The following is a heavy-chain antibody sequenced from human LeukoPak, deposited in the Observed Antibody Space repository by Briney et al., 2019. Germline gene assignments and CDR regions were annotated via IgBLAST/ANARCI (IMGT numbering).Heavy chain of an antibody. J-gene: IGHJ3*02. CDR3: ARSNSGFGVLDGAFDI. V-gene: IGHV1-69*02. Sequence: SVKVSCKASGGTFSSYTISWVRQTPGQGLEWMGRIIPILGIANYAQKFQGRVTITADKSTSTAYMELSSLRSEDTAVYYCARSNSGFGVLDGAFDIWGQGTMVTVSS. D-gene: IGHD4-23*01. CDR2: IIPILGIA. CDR1: GGTFSSYT.